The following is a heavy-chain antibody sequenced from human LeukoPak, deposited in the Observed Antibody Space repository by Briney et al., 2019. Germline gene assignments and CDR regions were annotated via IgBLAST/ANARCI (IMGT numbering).Heavy chain of an antibody. D-gene: IGHD3-3*01. V-gene: IGHV3-7*01. J-gene: IGHJ4*02. CDR3: ARDGGYDPHPL. Sequence: AGGSLRLSCAASGFTFSSYWMTWVRQAPGKGLEWVATIKQDGSEKYYVDSVKGRFTISRGNAKNSLFLQMNSLRAEDTAVYYCARDGGYDPHPLWGQGTLVTVSS. CDR2: IKQDGSEK. CDR1: GFTFSSYW.